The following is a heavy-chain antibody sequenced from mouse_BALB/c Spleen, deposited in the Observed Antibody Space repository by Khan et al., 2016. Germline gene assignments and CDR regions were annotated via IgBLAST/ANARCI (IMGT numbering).Heavy chain of an antibody. Sequence: EVQLQQSGPELVKPGASVKVSCKASGYAFTSYNMYWVKQSHGKSLEWIGYIDPYNGGTNYNQKFKGKATLTVDKSSSTVYMQLNSLTSEDAAVYYCAREGITTVVEKGLDYWGQGTTLTVSS. CDR3: AREGITTVVEKGLDY. CDR1: GYAFTSYN. D-gene: IGHD1-1*01. J-gene: IGHJ2*01. V-gene: IGHV1S135*01. CDR2: IDPYNGGT.